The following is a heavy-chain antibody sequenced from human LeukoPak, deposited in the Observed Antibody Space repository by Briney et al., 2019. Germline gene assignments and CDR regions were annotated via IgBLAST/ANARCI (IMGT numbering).Heavy chain of an antibody. CDR2: ITGSSGDS. D-gene: IGHD3-10*01. CDR3: ARVAGHYFDY. CDR1: GFTFRAYS. Sequence: KPGGSLRLSCAASGFTFRAYSLSRVRQAPGKGLEWVSLITGSSGDSLYAGSVKGRFTVSRDNDKNTLYLQMDSLTAEDTAVYFCARVAGHYFDYWGQGSLVTVSS. V-gene: IGHV3-21*05. J-gene: IGHJ4*02.